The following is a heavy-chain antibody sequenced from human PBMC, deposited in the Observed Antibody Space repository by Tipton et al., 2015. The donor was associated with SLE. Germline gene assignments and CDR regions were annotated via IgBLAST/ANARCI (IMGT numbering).Heavy chain of an antibody. Sequence: TLSLTCTVSGGSIRSHHWRWIRQPPGKGLEWIGYIYSRGSTNYNPPLKSRVTISVDTSKNQFSLKLSSVTAADTAVYYCARCPSGSYFYYYYGLVVWGQGATVTVSS. J-gene: IGHJ6*02. V-gene: IGHV4-59*11. CDR3: ARCPSGSYFYYYYGLVV. CDR1: GGSIRSHH. D-gene: IGHD3-10*01. CDR2: IYSRGST.